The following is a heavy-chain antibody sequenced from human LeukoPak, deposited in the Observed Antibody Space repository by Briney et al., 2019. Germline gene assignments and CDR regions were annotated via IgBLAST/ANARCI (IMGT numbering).Heavy chain of an antibody. CDR3: ARHHVDTAMVTFPGAFDI. J-gene: IGHJ3*02. CDR1: GYRFTSYW. V-gene: IGHV5-51*01. Sequence: GESLKISCKGSGYRFTSYWIGWVRQMPGKGLEWMGIIYPGDSDTRYSPSFQGQVTISADKSISTAYLQWSSLKASDTAMYYCARHHVDTAMVTFPGAFDIWGQGTMVTVSS. CDR2: IYPGDSDT. D-gene: IGHD5-18*01.